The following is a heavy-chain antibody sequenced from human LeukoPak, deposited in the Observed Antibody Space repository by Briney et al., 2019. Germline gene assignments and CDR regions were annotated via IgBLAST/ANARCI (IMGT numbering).Heavy chain of an antibody. D-gene: IGHD2-2*01. Sequence: SETLSLTCTVSGGSISSYYWSWIRQPPGKGLEWIGEINHSGSTNYNPSLKSRVTISVDTSKNQFSLKLSSVTAADTAVYYCARGRYCSSTSCYGGFDPWGQGTLVTVSS. J-gene: IGHJ5*02. CDR3: ARGRYCSSTSCYGGFDP. CDR2: INHSGST. CDR1: GGSISSYY. V-gene: IGHV4-34*01.